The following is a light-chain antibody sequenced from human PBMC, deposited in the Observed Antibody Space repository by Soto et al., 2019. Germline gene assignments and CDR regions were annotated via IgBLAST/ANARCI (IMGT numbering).Light chain of an antibody. CDR3: QQRSNWPPT. Sequence: EIVLTQSPGTLSLSPGERATLSCRASQSVSSSYLAWYQQKPGQAPRLLIYGASSRATGIPDRFSGSGSGTDFTLTISSLEPEDSAVYYCQQRSNWPPTFGQGTKVDIK. CDR2: GAS. V-gene: IGKV3D-20*02. CDR1: QSVSSSY. J-gene: IGKJ1*01.